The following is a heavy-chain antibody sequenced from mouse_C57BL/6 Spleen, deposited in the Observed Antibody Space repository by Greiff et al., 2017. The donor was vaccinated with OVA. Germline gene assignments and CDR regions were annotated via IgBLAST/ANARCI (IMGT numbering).Heavy chain of an antibody. J-gene: IGHJ2*01. CDR1: GFTFSDYG. CDR2: ISSGSSTI. CDR3: AKSPGTRTYYFDY. V-gene: IGHV5-17*01. Sequence: EVKLVESGGGLVKPGGSLKLSCAASGFTFSDYGMHWVRQAPEKGLEWVAYISSGSSTIYYADTVKGRFTISRDNAKNTLFLQMTSLRSEDTAMYYCAKSPGTRTYYFDYWAQGTTLTVSS. D-gene: IGHD4-1*01.